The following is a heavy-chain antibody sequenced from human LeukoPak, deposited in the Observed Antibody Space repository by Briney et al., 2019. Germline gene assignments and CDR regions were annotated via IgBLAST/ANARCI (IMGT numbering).Heavy chain of an antibody. D-gene: IGHD2-2*01. CDR1: GYTFTGFY. Sequence: GASVKVSCKASGYTFTGFYIHRVRQAPGQGLEWMAKLIPSRGTPSYAQKFQGRVTVTSDTSTSTVHMELSSLRSDDSAVYYCARGPHQHSDSWGQGTLVSVSS. J-gene: IGHJ4*02. CDR2: LIPSRGTP. V-gene: IGHV1-46*01. CDR3: ARGPHQHSDS.